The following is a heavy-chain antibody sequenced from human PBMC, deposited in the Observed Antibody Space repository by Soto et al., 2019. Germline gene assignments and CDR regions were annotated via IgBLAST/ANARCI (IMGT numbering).Heavy chain of an antibody. Sequence: GGPLSLSGEPSGFTLRDKYMSWIRQAQGKGLEGVSYISSSDSIIYYADSVKGRFTISRDNAKNSLYLQMNSLRAEDTAVYYCARDLGYYESDGYFDYWGQGALVTVSS. V-gene: IGHV3-11*01. CDR1: GFTLRDKY. CDR3: ARDLGYYESDGYFDY. D-gene: IGHD3-22*01. CDR2: ISSSDSII. J-gene: IGHJ4*02.